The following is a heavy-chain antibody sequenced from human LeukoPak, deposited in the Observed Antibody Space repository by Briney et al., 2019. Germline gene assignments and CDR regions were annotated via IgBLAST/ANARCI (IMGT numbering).Heavy chain of an antibody. Sequence: PGGSLRLSCAASGFTFSGYSMNWVRQAPGKGLEWVSYISGSSSTIYYADSVKGRFTISRDNAKNSLYLQMNSLRAEDTAVYYCAAPHTAMANWFDPWGQGTLVTVSS. J-gene: IGHJ5*02. CDR3: AAPHTAMANWFDP. CDR2: ISGSSSTI. D-gene: IGHD5-18*01. V-gene: IGHV3-48*04. CDR1: GFTFSGYS.